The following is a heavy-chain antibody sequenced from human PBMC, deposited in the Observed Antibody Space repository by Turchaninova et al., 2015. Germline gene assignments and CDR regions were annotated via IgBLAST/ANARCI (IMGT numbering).Heavy chain of an antibody. D-gene: IGHD3-22*01. CDR3: ARGPDSSAYYYFY. CDR1: GGTFSTSA. J-gene: IGHJ4*02. V-gene: IGHV1-69*12. Sequence: QVQLVQSGAEVKKPGSSVKVSCKASGGTFSTSASSWVRQAPGQGLEWVGGINPLFGTANYAQKFRGRVTITADESTSTAYMELNSLRSEDTALYYCARGPDSSAYYYFYWGQGTLVTVSS. CDR2: INPLFGTA.